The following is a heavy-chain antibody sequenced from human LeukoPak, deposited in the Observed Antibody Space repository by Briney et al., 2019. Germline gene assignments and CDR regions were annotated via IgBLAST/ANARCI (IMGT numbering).Heavy chain of an antibody. CDR3: ARTKRYSSSWYDY. CDR1: GFTFSDYY. V-gene: IGHV3-11*04. D-gene: IGHD6-13*01. J-gene: IGHJ4*02. Sequence: PGGSLRLSCADSGFTFSDYYMSWIRQAPGKGLEWVSYISSSGSTIYYADSVKGRFTISRDNAKNSLYLQMNSLRAEDTAVYYCARTKRYSSSWYDYWGQGTLVTVSS. CDR2: ISSSGSTI.